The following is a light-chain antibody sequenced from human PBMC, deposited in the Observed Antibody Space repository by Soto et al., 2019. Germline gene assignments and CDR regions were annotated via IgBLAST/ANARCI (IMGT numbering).Light chain of an antibody. V-gene: IGKV1-39*01. CDR2: AAS. CDR3: QQSYSNPT. J-gene: IGKJ1*01. CDR1: QNIITY. Sequence: DVQLTQSPSSLSVFVGDSVTVTCRARQNIITYLHWYHQQPGEAPTLLINAASTLQSIVPSRFSGSGSGTDFTLTINSLQPEDVGTYYCQQSYSNPTFGQGPTVEIK.